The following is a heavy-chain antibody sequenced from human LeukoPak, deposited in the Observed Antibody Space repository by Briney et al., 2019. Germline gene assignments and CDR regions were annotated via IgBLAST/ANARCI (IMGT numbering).Heavy chain of an antibody. CDR1: GFTFSSYA. CDR2: ISYDGSNK. Sequence: GGSLRLSCAASGFTFSSYAMPWVRQAPGKGLEWVAVISYDGSNKYYADSVKGRFTISRDNSKNTLYLQMNSLRAEDTAGYYCAREEGYSYGYYWGQGTLVTVSS. J-gene: IGHJ4*02. CDR3: AREEGYSYGYY. V-gene: IGHV3-30-3*01. D-gene: IGHD5-18*01.